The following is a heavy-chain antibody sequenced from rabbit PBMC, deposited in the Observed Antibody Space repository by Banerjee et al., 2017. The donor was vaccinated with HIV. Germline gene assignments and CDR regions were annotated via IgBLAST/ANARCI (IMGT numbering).Heavy chain of an antibody. V-gene: IGHV1S45*01. CDR1: GFDFSSYYM. CDR2: INTSSGNT. CDR3: ARDLAGVIGWNFDL. Sequence: QEQLKETGGGLVQPGGSLTLSCKASGFDFSSYYMSWVRQAPGKGLEWIACINTSSGNTVYASWAKGRVTISRTSSTTVALQMTSLTAADTATYFCARDLAGVIGWNFDLWGPGTLVTVS. J-gene: IGHJ4*01. D-gene: IGHD4-1*01.